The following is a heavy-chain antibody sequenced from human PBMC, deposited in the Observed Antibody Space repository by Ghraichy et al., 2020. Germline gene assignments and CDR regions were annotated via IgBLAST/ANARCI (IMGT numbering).Heavy chain of an antibody. V-gene: IGHV4-59*01. CDR2: IYYSGST. J-gene: IGHJ6*03. D-gene: IGHD6-6*01. CDR3: ARDSVAPRLGTDYFYSYYMDI. CDR1: GDSISFYY. Sequence: ESLNISCSVSGDSISFYYWSWTRQSPGKGLEWIGYIYYSGSTSYNPSLKSRVTISVDTSKNQLSLKLSSVTAADTAVYYCARDSVAPRLGTDYFYSYYMDIWGKGTTVTVSS.